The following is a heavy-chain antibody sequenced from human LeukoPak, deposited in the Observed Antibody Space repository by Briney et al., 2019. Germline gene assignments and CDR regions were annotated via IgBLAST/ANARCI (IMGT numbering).Heavy chain of an antibody. CDR1: GFTFSSYD. D-gene: IGHD6-13*01. J-gene: IGHJ4*02. Sequence: GGSLRLSCAASGFTFSSYDMSWVRQAPGKGLEWVSAISGSGGSTYYADSVKGRFTISRDNSKNTLYLQMNSLRAEDTAVYYCAKDETRYSSSWYAAFDYWGQGILVTVSS. V-gene: IGHV3-23*01. CDR3: AKDETRYSSSWYAAFDY. CDR2: ISGSGGST.